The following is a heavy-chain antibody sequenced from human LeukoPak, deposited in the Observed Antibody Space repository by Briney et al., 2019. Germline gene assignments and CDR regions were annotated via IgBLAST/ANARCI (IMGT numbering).Heavy chain of an antibody. CDR3: ARESERGSWELDAFDI. J-gene: IGHJ3*02. CDR1: GFTFSSYA. CDR2: ISSNGGST. V-gene: IGHV3-64*01. Sequence: GGSLRLSCAASGFTFSSYAMHWVRQAPGKGLEYVSAISSNGGSTYYANSVKGRFTISRDSSKNTLYLQMGSLRAEDMAVYYCARESERGSWELDAFDIWGQGTMVTVSS. D-gene: IGHD1-26*01.